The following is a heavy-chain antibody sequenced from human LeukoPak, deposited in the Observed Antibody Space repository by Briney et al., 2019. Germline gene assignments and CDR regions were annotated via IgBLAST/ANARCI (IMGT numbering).Heavy chain of an antibody. CDR2: IYYSGST. D-gene: IGHD1-14*01. J-gene: IGHJ4*02. V-gene: IGHV4-59*01. CDR1: GGSLSSYY. CDR3: ARAEPGRFDY. Sequence: SETLSLTCTVSGGSLSSYYWSWIRQPPGKGLEWIGYIYYSGSTNYNPSLKSRVTISVDTSKNQFSLKLSSVTAADTAVYYCARAEPGRFDYWGEGTLVTVSS.